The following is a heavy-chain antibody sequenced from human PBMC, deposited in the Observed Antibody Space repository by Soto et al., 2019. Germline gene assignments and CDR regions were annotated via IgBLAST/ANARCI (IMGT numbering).Heavy chain of an antibody. CDR3: GKALSGYGHCEY. J-gene: IGHJ4*01. CDR2: IRTYTGDA. Sequence: QVHLVQSGGELRNPGASVKVSCKTSGYTFTNYGLAWVRQAPGQGLEWMGWIRTYTGDANYAQKLQGRDTIAADTSKEKAYKELRSRRCDDTAVYFCGKALSGYGHCEYWGQGTKVTVYS. D-gene: IGHD5-12*01. V-gene: IGHV1-18*01. CDR1: GYTFTNYG.